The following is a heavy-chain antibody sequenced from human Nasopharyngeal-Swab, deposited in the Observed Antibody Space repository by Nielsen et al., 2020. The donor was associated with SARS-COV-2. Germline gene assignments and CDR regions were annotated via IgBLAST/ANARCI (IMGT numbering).Heavy chain of an antibody. J-gene: IGHJ6*03. D-gene: IGHD2-8*01. CDR2: ISSSSSYI. CDR3: ARDGNGYCTNGVCYTSYYYMDV. Sequence: VRQMPGKGLEWVSSISSSSSYIYYADSVKGRFTISRDNAKNSLYLQMNSLRAEDTAVYYCARDGNGYCTNGVCYTSYYYMDVWGKGTTVTVSS. V-gene: IGHV3-21*01.